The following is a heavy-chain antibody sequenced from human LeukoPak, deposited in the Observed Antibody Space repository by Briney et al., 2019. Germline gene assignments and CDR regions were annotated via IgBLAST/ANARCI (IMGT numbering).Heavy chain of an antibody. J-gene: IGHJ6*03. Sequence: PGGSLRLSCAASGFTFSSYWMSWVRQAPGKGLEWVANIKQDGSEKYYVDSVKGRFTISRDNAKNSLYLQMNSLRAEDTAVYYCARDRSTQLSRDYYYYYMDVWGKGTTVTVSS. D-gene: IGHD2-2*01. CDR2: IKQDGSEK. CDR3: ARDRSTQLSRDYYYYYMDV. CDR1: GFTFSSYW. V-gene: IGHV3-7*01.